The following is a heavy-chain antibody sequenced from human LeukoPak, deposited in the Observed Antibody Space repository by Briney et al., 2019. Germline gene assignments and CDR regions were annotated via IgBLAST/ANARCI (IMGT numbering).Heavy chain of an antibody. CDR2: IKQDGSEK. CDR3: ARDRDGDYAWFDP. Sequence: GGSLRLSCAASGFTFSSYWMSWVRQAPGKGLEWVANIKQDGSEKYYVDSVKGRFTISRDNAKNSLYLQMNSLRAEDTAVYYCARDRDGDYAWFDPWGQGTLVTVSS. V-gene: IGHV3-7*03. J-gene: IGHJ5*02. CDR1: GFTFSSYW. D-gene: IGHD4-17*01.